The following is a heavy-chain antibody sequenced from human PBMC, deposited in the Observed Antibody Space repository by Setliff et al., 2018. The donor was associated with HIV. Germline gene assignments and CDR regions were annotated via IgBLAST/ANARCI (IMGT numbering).Heavy chain of an antibody. D-gene: IGHD3-10*01. CDR1: GGTFSLSSYY. V-gene: IGHV4-39*01. Sequence: SETLSLTCTVSGGTFSLSSYYWGWIRQPPGKGLEWIGSINHSGNTYHSPSLKTRVTISRDNSKDTLDLQMNSLRVDDTAVYYCARFPVFKWFAKRQGWFDLWGQGTLVTVSS. J-gene: IGHJ5*02. CDR3: ARFPVFKWFAKRQGWFDL. CDR2: INHSGNT.